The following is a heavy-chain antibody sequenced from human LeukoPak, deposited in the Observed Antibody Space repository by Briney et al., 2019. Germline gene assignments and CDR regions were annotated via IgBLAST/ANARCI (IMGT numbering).Heavy chain of an antibody. CDR1: GGTFSSYA. J-gene: IGHJ5*02. CDR2: IIPIFGTA. V-gene: IGHV1-69*05. Sequence: SVKVSCKASGGTFSSYAISWVRQAPGQGLEWMGGIIPIFGTANYAQKFQGRVTITTDESTSTAYMELSSLRSEDTAVYYCARGGYDFWSPMRFDPWGQGTLVTVSS. D-gene: IGHD3-3*01. CDR3: ARGGYDFWSPMRFDP.